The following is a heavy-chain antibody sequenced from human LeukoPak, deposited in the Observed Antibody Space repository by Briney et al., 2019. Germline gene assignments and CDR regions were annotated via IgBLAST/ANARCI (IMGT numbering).Heavy chain of an antibody. CDR3: AKVIMRATVTTNYYYYGMDV. J-gene: IGHJ6*02. V-gene: IGHV3-43*01. D-gene: IGHD4-17*01. CDR2: ISWDGGST. CDR1: GFTFDDYT. Sequence: GGSLRLSCAASGFTFDDYTMHWVRQAPGKGLEWVSLISWDGGSTYYADSVKGRFTISRDNSKNSLYLQMNSLRTEDTALYYCAKVIMRATVTTNYYYYGMDVWGQGTTVTVSS.